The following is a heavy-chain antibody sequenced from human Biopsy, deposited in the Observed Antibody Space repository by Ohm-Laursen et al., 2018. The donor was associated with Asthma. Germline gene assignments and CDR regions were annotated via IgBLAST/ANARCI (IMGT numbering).Heavy chain of an antibody. V-gene: IGHV1-69*13. Sequence: ASVKVSCKVSGDSFSNSAISWVRQAPGQGLEWMGGLIPVLGTPDHAQMFEGRVTITADESTSTAYMELSSLSSEDTAVYYCARGYSGSDRIVYYYSGLEVWGQGTTVTVSS. CDR3: ARGYSGSDRIVYYYSGLEV. CDR1: GDSFSNSA. J-gene: IGHJ6*02. D-gene: IGHD5-12*01. CDR2: LIPVLGTP.